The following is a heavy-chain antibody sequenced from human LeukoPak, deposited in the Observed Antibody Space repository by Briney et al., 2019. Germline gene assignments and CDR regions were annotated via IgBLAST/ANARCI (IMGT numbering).Heavy chain of an antibody. CDR3: AKRAQGGSSYYQDWYFDL. CDR2: ISGSGGST. D-gene: IGHD1-26*01. CDR1: GFTFSSYA. Sequence: GGSLRLSCAASGFTFSSYAMSWVRQAPGKGLEWVSAISGSGGSTYYADSVKGRFTISRDNSKNTLYLQMNSLRAEDTAVYYCAKRAQGGSSYYQDWYFDLWGRGTLVTVSS. J-gene: IGHJ2*01. V-gene: IGHV3-23*01.